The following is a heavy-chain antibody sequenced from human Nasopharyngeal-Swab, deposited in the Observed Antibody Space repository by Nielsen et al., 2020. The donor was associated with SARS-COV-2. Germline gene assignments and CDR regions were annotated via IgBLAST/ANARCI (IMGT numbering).Heavy chain of an antibody. V-gene: IGHV3-30*03. CDR2: ISYDGSNK. D-gene: IGHD5/OR15-5a*01. Sequence: GGSLRLSCAASGFTFSSYGMHWVRQAPGKGLEWVAVISYDGSNKYYADSVKGRFTISRDNSKNTLYPQMNSLRAEDTAVYYCALAVYDYIDYWGQGTLGTVSS. CDR3: ALAVYDYIDY. CDR1: GFTFSSYG. J-gene: IGHJ4*02.